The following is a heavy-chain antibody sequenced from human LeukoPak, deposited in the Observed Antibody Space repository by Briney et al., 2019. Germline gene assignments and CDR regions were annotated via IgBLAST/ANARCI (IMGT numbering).Heavy chain of an antibody. V-gene: IGHV3-30-3*01. D-gene: IGHD6-19*01. CDR2: ISYDGSNK. CDR3: ARGLWLVLEYFDY. CDR1: GFTSGVYA. Sequence: GGSLRLSCVASGFTSGVYAMHWVRQAPGKGLEWVAVISYDGSNKYYADSVKGRFTISRDNSKNTLYLQMNSLRAEDTAVYYCARGLWLVLEYFDYWGQGTLVTVSS. J-gene: IGHJ4*02.